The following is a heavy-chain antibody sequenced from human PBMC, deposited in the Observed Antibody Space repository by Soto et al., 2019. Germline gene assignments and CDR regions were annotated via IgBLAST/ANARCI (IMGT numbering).Heavy chain of an antibody. J-gene: IGHJ6*03. V-gene: IGHV3-48*01. D-gene: IGHD3-10*01. CDR3: ARGSGSANYYYYYMDV. Sequence: GGSLRLSCAASGFTFSSYSMNWVRQAPGKGLEWVSYISSSSSTIYYADSVKGRFTISRDNAKNSLYLQMNSLRAEDTAVYYCARGSGSANYYYYYMDVWGKGTTVTVSS. CDR2: ISSSSSTI. CDR1: GFTFSSYS.